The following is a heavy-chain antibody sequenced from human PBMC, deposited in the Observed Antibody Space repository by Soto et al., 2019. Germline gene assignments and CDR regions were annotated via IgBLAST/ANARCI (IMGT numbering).Heavy chain of an antibody. CDR1: GFSLSTSGVG. V-gene: IGHV2-5*02. CDR2: IYWDDDK. J-gene: IGHJ6*02. CDR3: IQSRCGGDCLQSYASHYYYGMDV. D-gene: IGHD2-21*02. Sequence: QITLKESGPTLVKPTQTLTLTCTFSGFSLSTSGVGVGWIRQPPGKALEWLALIYWDDDKRYSPSLRSRLTINNDTSKNQVVLTMTNMDPVDPATYYCIQSRCGGDCLQSYASHYYYGMDVWGQGTTVTVSS.